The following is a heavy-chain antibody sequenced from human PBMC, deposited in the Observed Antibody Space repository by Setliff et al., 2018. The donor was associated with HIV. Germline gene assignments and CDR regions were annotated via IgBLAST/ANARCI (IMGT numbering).Heavy chain of an antibody. CDR3: VREERAADSGSYYSSRWFDR. CDR1: GGSISSGGYY. V-gene: IGHV3-53*01. CDR2: IYSGGST. J-gene: IGHJ5*02. D-gene: IGHD1-26*01. Sequence: PSETLSLTCTVSGGSISSGGYYWSWVRQAPGKGLEWVSVIYSGGSTYYADSVKGRFTISRDNSKNTLDLQMSSLEAEDTAVYYCVREERAADSGSYYSSRWFDRWGQGTLVTVPS.